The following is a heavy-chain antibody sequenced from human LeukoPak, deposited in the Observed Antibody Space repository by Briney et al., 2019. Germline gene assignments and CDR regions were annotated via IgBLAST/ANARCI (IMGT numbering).Heavy chain of an antibody. D-gene: IGHD2-15*01. CDR3: ARQRYCSGSCRGMDV. Sequence: GESLQISCQGSGYSFTTYWIGWVRQMPGKGLEWMGIIYPGDSDTRYSPSFQGQVTISADKSISTAYLQWSSLKASDTAMYYCARQRYCSGSCRGMDVWGQGTTVTVSS. V-gene: IGHV5-51*01. CDR2: IYPGDSDT. J-gene: IGHJ6*02. CDR1: GYSFTTYW.